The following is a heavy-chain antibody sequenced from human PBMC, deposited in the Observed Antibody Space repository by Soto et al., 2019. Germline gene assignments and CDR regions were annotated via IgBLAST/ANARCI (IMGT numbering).Heavy chain of an antibody. J-gene: IGHJ4*02. CDR3: ARDINWNVDY. CDR2: VNVNDGRT. CDR1: GYTFSNYG. D-gene: IGHD1-1*01. Sequence: QVHLVQSGTEVKKPGASVKVSCKTSGYTFSNYGISWVRQAPGQGLEWVGWVNVNDGRTNYAQNLQDRVTVSTDTSTSTAFMELRRLRSDDPAVYYCARDINWNVDYWGQGTLVTVSS. V-gene: IGHV1-18*01.